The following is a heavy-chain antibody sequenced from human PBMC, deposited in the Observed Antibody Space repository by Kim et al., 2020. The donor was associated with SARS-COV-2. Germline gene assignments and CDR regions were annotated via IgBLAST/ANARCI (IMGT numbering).Heavy chain of an antibody. CDR1: GGSFSGYY. J-gene: IGHJ4*02. V-gene: IGHV4-34*01. D-gene: IGHD4-17*01. Sequence: SETLSLTCAVYGGSFSGYYWSWIRQPPGKGLVWIGEINHSGSTNYNPSLKSRVTISVDTSKNQFSLKLSSVTAADTAVYYCARDSTVVTPGRGGIKIDYWGQGTLVTVSS. CDR2: INHSGST. CDR3: ARDSTVVTPGRGGIKIDY.